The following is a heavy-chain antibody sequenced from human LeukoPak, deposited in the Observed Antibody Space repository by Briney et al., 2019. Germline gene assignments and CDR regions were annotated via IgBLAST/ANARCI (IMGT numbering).Heavy chain of an antibody. J-gene: IGHJ4*02. CDR1: GGSISSYY. D-gene: IGHD5-18*01. CDR2: IYYSGST. Sequence: SETLSLTCTVSGGSISSYYWSWIRQPPGKGLEWIGYIYYSGSTNYNPSLKSRVTISVDTSKNQFSLKLSAVTAADTAVYYCASVDTAMAYYDYWGQGTLVTVSS. CDR3: ASVDTAMAYYDY. V-gene: IGHV4-59*01.